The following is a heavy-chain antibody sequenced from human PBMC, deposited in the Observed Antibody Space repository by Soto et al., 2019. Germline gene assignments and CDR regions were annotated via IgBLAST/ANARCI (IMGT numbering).Heavy chain of an antibody. CDR2: ISYSGRT. D-gene: IGHD2-2*01. J-gene: IGHJ4*02. CDR1: VGSMSSYY. CDR3: ARAEPDASVGY. V-gene: IGHV4-59*01. Sequence: SETLSLTCTVSVGSMSSYYWTLLRQSPGRGLEWIGYISYSGRTYYNPSLKSRVTISADTSKNQFSLRMNSMIAADTAVYYCARAEPDASVGYWGQGTMVTVSS.